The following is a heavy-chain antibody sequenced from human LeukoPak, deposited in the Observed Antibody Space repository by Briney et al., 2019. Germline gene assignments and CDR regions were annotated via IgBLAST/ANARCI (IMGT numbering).Heavy chain of an antibody. D-gene: IGHD2-15*01. Sequence: GGSLRLSCAASEFIFSSYGMHWVRQAPGKGLEWVAFIRYDGSNKYYADSVKGRFTISRDNSKNTLNLQMNSLRAEDTAVYYCARSPAGDTNRYCSGGSCPGVSWFDPWGQGTLVTVSS. CDR2: IRYDGSNK. J-gene: IGHJ5*02. CDR1: EFIFSSYG. CDR3: ARSPAGDTNRYCSGGSCPGVSWFDP. V-gene: IGHV3-30*02.